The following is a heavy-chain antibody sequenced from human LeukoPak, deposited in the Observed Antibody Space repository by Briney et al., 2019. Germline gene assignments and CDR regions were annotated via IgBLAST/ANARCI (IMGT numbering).Heavy chain of an antibody. CDR2: VSTRGRST. V-gene: IGHV3-23*01. CDR3: AKGLNGYGSGSYSHLDAFDI. Sequence: GGSLRLSCAASGFTFSTYAMSWVRQAPGKGLEWVSTVSTRGRSTYYADSVKGRFTISRDNTKNTLSLQMNSLRAEDTAVYYGAKGLNGYGSGSYSHLDAFDIWGQGTMVTVSS. CDR1: GFTFSTYA. J-gene: IGHJ3*02. D-gene: IGHD3-10*01.